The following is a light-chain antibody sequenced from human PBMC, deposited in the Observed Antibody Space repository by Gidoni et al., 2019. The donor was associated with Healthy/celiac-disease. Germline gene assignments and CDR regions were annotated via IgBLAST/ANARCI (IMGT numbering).Light chain of an antibody. J-gene: IGLJ3*02. CDR3: SSYTSSSILV. CDR1: SSDVGGYNY. Sequence: QSAPTQPASASGSPGQSITTSCTGTSSDVGGYNYVSWYQQHPGKAPKLMIYEVSNRPSGVSNRFSGSKSGNTASLTISGLQAEDEADYYCSSYTSSSILVFGGGTKLTVL. CDR2: EVS. V-gene: IGLV2-14*01.